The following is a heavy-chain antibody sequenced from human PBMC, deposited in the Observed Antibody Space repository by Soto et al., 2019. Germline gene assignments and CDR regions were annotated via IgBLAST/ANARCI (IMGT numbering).Heavy chain of an antibody. J-gene: IGHJ6*02. Sequence: PGGSLRLSCAASGFSVSDYAMSWVRQAPGKGLEWVSSISESGDGTYYGDSVKGWFTLSRDTSQKTLYLQMNNLRGEDTAVYFCTKSRRSVLMVYGFGGMDVWGRGTTVTVSS. CDR2: ISESGDGT. V-gene: IGHV3-23*01. D-gene: IGHD2-8*01. CDR1: GFSVSDYA. CDR3: TKSRRSVLMVYGFGGMDV.